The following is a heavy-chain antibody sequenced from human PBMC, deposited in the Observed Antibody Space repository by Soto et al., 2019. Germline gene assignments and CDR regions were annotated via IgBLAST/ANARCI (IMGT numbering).Heavy chain of an antibody. V-gene: IGHV3-7*01. D-gene: IGHD6-13*01. CDR2: IKQDGSEK. CDR1: GFTFSSYW. Sequence: EVQLVESGGGLVQPGGSLRLSCAASGFTFSSYWMSWVRQAPGKGLEWVANIKQDGSEKHYVDSVKGRFTISRDNAKNSLYLEMNSLRAEDTAVYYCARGPGIAAAGTVGYFDYCGQGTLVTVSS. J-gene: IGHJ4*02. CDR3: ARGPGIAAAGTVGYFDY.